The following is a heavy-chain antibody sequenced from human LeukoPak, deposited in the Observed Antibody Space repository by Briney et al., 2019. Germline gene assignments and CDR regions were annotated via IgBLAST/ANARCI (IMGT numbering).Heavy chain of an antibody. D-gene: IGHD5-12*01. J-gene: IGHJ4*02. CDR2: ISGSGGST. V-gene: IGHV3-23*01. CDR3: AKFFSGEYSGYSY. CDR1: GFTVSSNY. Sequence: GGSLRLSCAASGFTVSSNYMSWVRQAPGKGLEWVSAISGSGGSTYYADSVKGRFTISRDNSKNTLYLQMNSLRAEDTAVYYCAKFFSGEYSGYSYWGQGTLVTVSS.